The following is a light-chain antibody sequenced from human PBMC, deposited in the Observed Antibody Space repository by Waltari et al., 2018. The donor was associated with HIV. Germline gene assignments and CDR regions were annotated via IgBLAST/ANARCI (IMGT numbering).Light chain of an antibody. CDR1: RRDVRAYNF. V-gene: IGLV2-14*01. Sequence: QSALTQPASVSGSPGQSITISCTGSRRDVRAYNFFSWYQQHPGQTPKLIIYEVSNRPSGVSYRFSGSKSVNTASLTISGLQADDEADYYCSSYTNRATLLFGGGTRLTVL. CDR3: SSYTNRATLL. CDR2: EVS. J-gene: IGLJ2*01.